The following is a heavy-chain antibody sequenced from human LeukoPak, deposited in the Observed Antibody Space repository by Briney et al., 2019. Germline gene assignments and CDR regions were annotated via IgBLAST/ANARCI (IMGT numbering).Heavy chain of an antibody. V-gene: IGHV3-20*04. Sequence: SGGSLRLSCAASGFTFDDYGMSWVRQAPGKGLEWVSGINWNGGSTGYADSVKGRFTISRDNAKNSLYLQMNSLRAEDTAVYYCARDLDPAKYYYDSSGYYYGYFDYWGQGTLVTVSS. CDR1: GFTFDDYG. CDR3: ARDLDPAKYYYDSSGYYYGYFDY. CDR2: INWNGGST. J-gene: IGHJ4*02. D-gene: IGHD3-22*01.